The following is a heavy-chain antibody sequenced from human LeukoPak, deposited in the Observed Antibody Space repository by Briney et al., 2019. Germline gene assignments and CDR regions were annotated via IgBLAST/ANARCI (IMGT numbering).Heavy chain of an antibody. J-gene: IGHJ3*02. V-gene: IGHV2-5*02. Sequence: KESGPTLLKPTQTLTLTCPFSGFSLSMNGVGVGWVRQPPGKALEWLAPIYWDDAKRSSSSLRSRLTISKDTSKNQVVLTMTNMNPLDTATYYCVHSGPDRKLDVFDIWGQGTMVTVSS. CDR3: VHSGPDRKLDVFDI. CDR2: IYWDDAK. CDR1: GFSLSMNGVG.